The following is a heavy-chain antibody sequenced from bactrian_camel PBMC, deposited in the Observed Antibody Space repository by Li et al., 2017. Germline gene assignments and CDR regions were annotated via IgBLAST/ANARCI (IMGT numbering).Heavy chain of an antibody. CDR3: AAELRPDYVLQVRNILRPIGYNR. Sequence: HVQLVESGGGSVQAGGSLRLSCVVSGDAYSRNFIGWVRQAPGKEREGIASTYVITGSKYYASSVQGRFSISQDSAKNMVYLQMNTLKPEDSGMYYCAAELRPDYVLQVRNILRPIGYNRWGRGTQVTVS. CDR2: TYVITGSK. CDR1: GDAYSRNF. J-gene: IGHJ4*01. D-gene: IGHD4*01. V-gene: IGHV3-3*01.